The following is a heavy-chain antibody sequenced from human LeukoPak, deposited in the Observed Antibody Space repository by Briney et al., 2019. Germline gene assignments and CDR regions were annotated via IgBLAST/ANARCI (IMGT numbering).Heavy chain of an antibody. CDR2: IIPIFGTA. Sequence: SVKVSXKASGGTFRSYAISWVRQAPGQGLEWIGRIIPIFGTANYAQKFQGRVTITTDESTSTAYMELSSLRSEDTAVYYCARDDCLSSSWCKGPDYWGQGTLVTVSS. J-gene: IGHJ4*02. CDR3: ARDDCLSSSWCKGPDY. CDR1: GGTFRSYA. D-gene: IGHD6-13*01. V-gene: IGHV1-69*05.